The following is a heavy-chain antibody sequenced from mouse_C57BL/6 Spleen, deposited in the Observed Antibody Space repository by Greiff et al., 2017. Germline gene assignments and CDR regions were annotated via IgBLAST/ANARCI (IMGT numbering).Heavy chain of an antibody. CDR2: IDPSDSET. CDR3: ARSGSSGAGDY. CDR1: GYTFTSYW. V-gene: IGHV1-52*01. D-gene: IGHD3-2*02. J-gene: IGHJ4*01. Sequence: QVQLQQPGAELVRPGSSVKLSCKASGYTFTSYWMHWVKQRPIQGLEWIGNIDPSDSETHYNQKFKDKATLTVDKSSSTAYIQLSSLTSEDSAVYYCARSGSSGAGDYWGQGTSVTVSS.